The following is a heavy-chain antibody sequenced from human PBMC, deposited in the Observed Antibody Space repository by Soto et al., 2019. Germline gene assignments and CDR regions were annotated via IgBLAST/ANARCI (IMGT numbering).Heavy chain of an antibody. J-gene: IGHJ4*01. V-gene: IGHV1-69*13. D-gene: IGHD6-13*01. Sequence: ASVKVSCKASGGTFSSYRINWVRQAPGQGLEWVGGIVPIYRTADYAQKFQGRVTITADESARTSYMELRSLKSQDTAVYYCVRDSGAKLSSSWGQGTLVTTSS. CDR2: IVPIYRTA. CDR3: VRDSGAKLSSS. CDR1: GGTFSSYR.